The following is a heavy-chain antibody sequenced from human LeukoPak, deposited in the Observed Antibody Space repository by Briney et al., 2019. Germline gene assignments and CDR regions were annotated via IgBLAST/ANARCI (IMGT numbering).Heavy chain of an antibody. J-gene: IGHJ4*02. CDR3: ARDLLAVAGTHKTPRLFDY. CDR2: IIPIFGTA. D-gene: IGHD6-19*01. CDR1: GGTFSSYA. V-gene: IGHV1-69*13. Sequence: GASVKISCKASGGTFSSYAISWVRQAPGQGLEWMGGIIPIFGTANYAQKFQGRVTITADESTSTAYMELSSLRSEDTAVYYCARDLLAVAGTHKTPRLFDYWGQGTLVTVSS.